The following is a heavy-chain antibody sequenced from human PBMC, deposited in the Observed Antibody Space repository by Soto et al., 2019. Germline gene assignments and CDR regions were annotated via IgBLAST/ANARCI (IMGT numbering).Heavy chain of an antibody. V-gene: IGHV1-46*03. J-gene: IGHJ2*01. CDR1: GYTFTSYY. CDR2: INPSGGST. CDR3: ARAQQNWYFDL. Sequence: QVQLVQSGAEVKKPGASVKVSCKASGYTFTSYYMHWVRQAPGQGLEWMGIINPSGGSTSYAQKFQGRVNMTRDTSTSTVYMELSSLRSEDTAVYYCARAQQNWYFDLWGRGTLVTVSS.